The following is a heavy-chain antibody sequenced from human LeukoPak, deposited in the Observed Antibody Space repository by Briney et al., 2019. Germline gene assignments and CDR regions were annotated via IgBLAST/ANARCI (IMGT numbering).Heavy chain of an antibody. Sequence: ASVKVSCKASGYTFTSYDINWVRQATGQGLEWMGWMNPNSGNTGYAQKFQGRVTMTRNTSISTAYMELGSLISEDTAVYYCAREVGGITIFGVVMRAFDYWGQGTLVTVSS. D-gene: IGHD3-3*01. CDR3: AREVGGITIFGVVMRAFDY. J-gene: IGHJ4*02. CDR1: GYTFTSYD. V-gene: IGHV1-8*01. CDR2: MNPNSGNT.